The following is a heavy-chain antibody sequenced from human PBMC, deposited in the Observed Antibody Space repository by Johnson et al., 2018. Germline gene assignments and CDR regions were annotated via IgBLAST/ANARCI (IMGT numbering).Heavy chain of an antibody. D-gene: IGHD1-26*01. Sequence: VQLQESGGGLVQPGGSLRLSCAASGFTFTSYAITWVRQAPGKGLEWVSTISTSGGTTWYADSVKGRFTISRDNSRTTVYLQMNSLRAEDTAVYYCATTSNGSQKDWGQGTLVTVSS. J-gene: IGHJ4*02. CDR1: GFTFTSYA. CDR2: ISTSGGTT. V-gene: IGHV3-23*01. CDR3: ATTSNGSQKD.